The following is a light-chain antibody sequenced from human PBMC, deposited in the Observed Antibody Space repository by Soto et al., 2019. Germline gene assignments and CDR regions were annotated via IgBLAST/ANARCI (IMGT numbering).Light chain of an antibody. CDR1: QSVSNSF. CDR3: QQYDDSPIT. Sequence: EMEFTQSLGTLSLSPGERATLSCRPGQSVSNSFLVWYQQKPGQAPRLLMYAASTRATGIPDRFSGGGSGTDFTLTISRLEPEDFAVYYCQQYDDSPITFGQGTRLEIK. V-gene: IGKV3-20*01. J-gene: IGKJ5*01. CDR2: AAS.